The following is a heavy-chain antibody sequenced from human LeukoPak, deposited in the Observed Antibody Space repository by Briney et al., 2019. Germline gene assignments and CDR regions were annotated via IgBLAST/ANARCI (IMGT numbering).Heavy chain of an antibody. D-gene: IGHD4-11*01. J-gene: IGHJ6*02. Sequence: SQTLSLTCTVSGGSISSGTYHWSWIRQPAGTGLEWLGRIYSSGNTNYNPSLKSRVTISVDTSKNQFSLKLSSMTAADTAVYYCTRGSYSNYPSCYNGMDVWGQGTPVTVSS. CDR1: GGSISSGTYH. CDR3: TRGSYSNYPSCYNGMDV. CDR2: IYSSGNT. V-gene: IGHV4-61*02.